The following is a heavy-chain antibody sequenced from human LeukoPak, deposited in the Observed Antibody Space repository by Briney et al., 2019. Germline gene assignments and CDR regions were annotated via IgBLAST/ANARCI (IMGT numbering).Heavy chain of an antibody. CDR2: IWYDGSNK. CDR3: ARDDGIVVVPAAAVEPWFDP. V-gene: IGHV3-33*08. Sequence: GGSLRLSCAASGLTFTNYGMSWVRQAPGKGLEWVAVIWYDGSNKYYADSVKGRFTISRDNSKNTLYLQMNSLRAEDTAVYYCARDDGIVVVPAAAVEPWFDPWGQGTLVTVSS. J-gene: IGHJ5*02. CDR1: GLTFTNYG. D-gene: IGHD2-2*01.